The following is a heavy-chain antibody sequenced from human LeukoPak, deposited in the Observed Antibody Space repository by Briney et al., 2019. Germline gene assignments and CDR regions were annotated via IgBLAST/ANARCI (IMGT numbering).Heavy chain of an antibody. CDR3: AKELLEVLCN. V-gene: IGHV3-23*01. Sequence: GGSLRLSCAASGFTFSSYAMSWVRQAPGKGLEWVSGISGSGDNTYYADSVKGRFTISRDNSKNTLYLQMNSLRAEDTAVYYCAKELLEVLCNWGQGTLVTVSS. CDR2: ISGSGDNT. CDR1: GFTFSSYA. D-gene: IGHD1-26*01. J-gene: IGHJ4*02.